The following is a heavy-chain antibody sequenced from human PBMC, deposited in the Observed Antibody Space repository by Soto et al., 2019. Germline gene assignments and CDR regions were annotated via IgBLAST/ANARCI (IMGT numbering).Heavy chain of an antibody. Sequence: SETLSLTCAVYGGSFSGYYWSWIRQPPGKGLEWIGEINHSGSTNYNPSLKSRVTISVDTSKNQFSLKLSSVTAADTAVYYCARAPQDIVVVVAATRSYFAYWGQGTLVTVSS. V-gene: IGHV4-34*01. J-gene: IGHJ4*02. CDR2: INHSGST. CDR1: GGSFSGYY. CDR3: ARAPQDIVVVVAATRSYFAY. D-gene: IGHD2-15*01.